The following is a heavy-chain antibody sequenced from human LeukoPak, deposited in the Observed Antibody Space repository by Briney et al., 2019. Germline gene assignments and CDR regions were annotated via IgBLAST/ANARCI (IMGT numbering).Heavy chain of an antibody. D-gene: IGHD6-13*01. Sequence: ASVKVSCKASGYTFTSYGISWVRQAPGQGLEWMGWINPNSGGTNYAQKFQGRVTMTRDTSISTAYMELSRLRSDDTAVYYCARAPHPYSSSWYGTEYFQHWGQGTLVTVSS. CDR2: INPNSGGT. CDR1: GYTFTSYG. CDR3: ARAPHPYSSSWYGTEYFQH. V-gene: IGHV1-2*02. J-gene: IGHJ1*01.